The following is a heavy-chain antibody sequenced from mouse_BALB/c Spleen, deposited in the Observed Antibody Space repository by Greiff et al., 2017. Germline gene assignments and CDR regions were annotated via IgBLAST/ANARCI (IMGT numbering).Heavy chain of an antibody. D-gene: IGHD1-1*01. J-gene: IGHJ1*01. CDR2: IDPSDSYT. V-gene: IGHV1-69*02. CDR1: GYTFTSYW. Sequence: QVQLQQHGAELVKPGASVKLSCKASGYTFTSYWMHWVKQRPGQGLEWIGEIDPSDSYTNYNQKFKGKATLTVDKSSSTAYMQLSSLTSEDSAVYYCARALRALDVWGAGTTVTVSS. CDR3: ARALRALDV.